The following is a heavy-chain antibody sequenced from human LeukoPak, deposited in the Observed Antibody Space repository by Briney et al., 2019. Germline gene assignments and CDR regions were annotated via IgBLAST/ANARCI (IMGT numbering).Heavy chain of an antibody. J-gene: IGHJ6*02. CDR3: ARDRDFWSGSYYYTMDV. V-gene: IGHV4-59*01. D-gene: IGHD3-3*01. CDR2: AYSSGHT. CDR1: GGSISDNY. Sequence: SETLSLTCTVSGGSISDNYWSWIRQPPGKGLEWIGYAYSSGHTNYNPSLQSRVTISVDTSRSNFSLKLSSVTAADTAVYYCARDRDFWSGSYYYTMDVWGQGTTVTVSS.